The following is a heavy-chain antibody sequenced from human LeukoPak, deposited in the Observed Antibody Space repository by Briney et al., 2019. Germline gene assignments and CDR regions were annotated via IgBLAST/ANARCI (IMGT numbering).Heavy chain of an antibody. D-gene: IGHD6-13*01. J-gene: IGHJ3*02. V-gene: IGHV3-48*04. CDR2: ISSSSSTI. Sequence: GGSLRLSCAASGFTFSSYSMNWVRQAPGKGLEWVSYISSSSSTIYYADSVKGRFTISRDNAKNSLYLQMNSLRAEDTAVYYCARDDASYSSSTHSWYAFDIWGQGTMVTVSS. CDR1: GFTFSSYS. CDR3: ARDDASYSSSTHSWYAFDI.